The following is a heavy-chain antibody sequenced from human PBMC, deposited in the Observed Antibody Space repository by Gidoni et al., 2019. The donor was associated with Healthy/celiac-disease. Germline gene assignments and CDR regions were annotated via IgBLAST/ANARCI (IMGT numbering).Heavy chain of an antibody. CDR3: ARWGDSSSSYYYYYYMDV. V-gene: IGHV3-74*01. D-gene: IGHD6-13*01. Sequence: EVQLVDSGGRLVQPAGSLRLSCQARGFTFSSYRMHWVRQAPGKGLVWVSRINSDGSSTSYADSVKGRFTISRDNAKNTLYLQMNSLRAEDTAVYYCARWGDSSSSYYYYYYMDVWGKGTTVTVSS. CDR1: GFTFSSYR. CDR2: INSDGSST. J-gene: IGHJ6*03.